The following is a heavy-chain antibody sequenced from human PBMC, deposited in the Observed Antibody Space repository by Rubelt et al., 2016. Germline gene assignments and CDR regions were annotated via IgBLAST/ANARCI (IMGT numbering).Heavy chain of an antibody. D-gene: IGHD6-13*01. CDR3: ARDTRYSSSSNFDY. V-gene: IGHV1-18*01. CDR1: GYTFTSYG. J-gene: IGHJ4*02. CDR2: ISAYNGNT. Sequence: QVQLVQSGAEVKKPGASVKVSCKASGYTFTSYGISWVRQAPGQGLEWMGWISAYNGNTNYAQKFQGRSTMTPDTSTSTAYMELRSRRSDDTAVYYCARDTRYSSSSNFDYWGQGTLVTVSS.